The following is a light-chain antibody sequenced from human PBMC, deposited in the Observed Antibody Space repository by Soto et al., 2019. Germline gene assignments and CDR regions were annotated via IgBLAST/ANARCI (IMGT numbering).Light chain of an antibody. J-gene: IGKJ1*01. V-gene: IGKV3-11*01. CDR3: QQRSNWPPT. CDR2: DAS. Sequence: EIGRTQSPATLSSSPGERAALSCRASQSVSSYLAWYQQKPGQAPRLLIYDASNRATGIPARFSGSGSGTDFTLTISSLEPEDFAVYYCQQRSNWPPTVGQGTKVDIK. CDR1: QSVSSY.